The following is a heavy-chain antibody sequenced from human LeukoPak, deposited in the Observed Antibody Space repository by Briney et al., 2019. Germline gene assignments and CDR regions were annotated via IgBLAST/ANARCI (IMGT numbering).Heavy chain of an antibody. V-gene: IGHV3-30*04. CDR2: ISYDGSNK. CDR1: GFTFSSYA. Sequence: GSLRLSCAASGFTFSSYAMHWVRQAPGKGLEWVAVISYDGSNKYYADSVKDRFTISRDNSKNTLYLQMNSLRAEDTAVYYCARDRLAVAGQGDYFDYWGQGTLVTVSS. CDR3: ARDRLAVAGQGDYFDY. D-gene: IGHD6-13*01. J-gene: IGHJ4*02.